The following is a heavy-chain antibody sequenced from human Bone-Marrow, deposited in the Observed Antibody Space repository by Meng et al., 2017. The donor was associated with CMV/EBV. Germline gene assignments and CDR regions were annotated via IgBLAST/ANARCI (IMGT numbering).Heavy chain of an antibody. CDR1: GFSFSSHW. V-gene: IGHV3-7*01. D-gene: IGHD5-18*01. J-gene: IGHJ4*02. CDR2: IKEDGTLK. CDR3: ARRGYSYGYHIFDY. Sequence: GESLKISCAASGFSFSSHWLSWVRQVPGKGLEWVANIKEDGTLKYYVESVKGRFTISRDNAKNSLYLQMNSLRAEDTAVYDCARRGYSYGYHIFDYWGQGTLFTVSS.